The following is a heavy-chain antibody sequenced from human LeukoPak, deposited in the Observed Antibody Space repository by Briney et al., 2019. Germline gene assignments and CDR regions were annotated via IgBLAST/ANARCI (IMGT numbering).Heavy chain of an antibody. D-gene: IGHD3-22*01. V-gene: IGHV1-18*01. CDR1: CYTFTSYG. CDR3: ARNYYDSSGYYSPFDY. CDR2: ISAYNGNT. Sequence: ASVKVSCKASCYTFTSYGISWVRQAPGQGLEWMGWISAYNGNTNYAQKLQGRVTMTTDTSTSTAYMELRSLRSDDTAVYYCARNYYDSSGYYSPFDYWGQGTLVTVSS. J-gene: IGHJ4*02.